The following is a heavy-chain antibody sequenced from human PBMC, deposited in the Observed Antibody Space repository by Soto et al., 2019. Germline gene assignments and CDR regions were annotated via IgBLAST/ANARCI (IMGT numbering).Heavy chain of an antibody. V-gene: IGHV3-21*01. D-gene: IGHD3-10*01. CDR1: GFTFSSYA. CDR2: ISSSSSYI. Sequence: GGSLRLSCAASGFTFSSYAMSWVRQAPGKGLEWVSAISSSSSYIYYADSVKGRFTISRDNAKNSLYLQMNSLRAEDTAVYYCARITMVRGVITDAFDIWGQGTMVTVSS. CDR3: ARITMVRGVITDAFDI. J-gene: IGHJ3*02.